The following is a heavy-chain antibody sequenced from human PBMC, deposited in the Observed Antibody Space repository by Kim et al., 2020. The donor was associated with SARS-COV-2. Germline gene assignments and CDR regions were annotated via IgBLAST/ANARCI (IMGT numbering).Heavy chain of an antibody. V-gene: IGHV1-46*01. J-gene: IGHJ5*02. D-gene: IGHD6-13*01. Sequence: SYAQKFQGRAPMPRDTSTSTVYMELSSLRSEDTAVYYCARERKQQWWFDPWGQGTLVTVSP. CDR3: ARERKQQWWFDP.